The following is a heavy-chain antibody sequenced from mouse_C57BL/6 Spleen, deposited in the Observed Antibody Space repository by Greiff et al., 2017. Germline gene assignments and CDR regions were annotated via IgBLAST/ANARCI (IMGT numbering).Heavy chain of an antibody. J-gene: IGHJ2*01. CDR3: ARGNPFDD. Sequence: EVKVVESEGGLVQPGSSMKLSCTASGFTFSDYYMAWVRQVPEKGLEWVANINYDGSSTYYLDSLKSRFIISRDNAKNILYLQMSSLKSEDTATYYCARGNPFDDWGKGTTLTVSS. CDR1: GFTFSDYY. CDR2: INYDGSST. V-gene: IGHV5-16*01.